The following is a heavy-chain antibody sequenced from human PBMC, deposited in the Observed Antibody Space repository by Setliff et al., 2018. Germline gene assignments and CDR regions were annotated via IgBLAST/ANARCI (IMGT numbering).Heavy chain of an antibody. J-gene: IGHJ4*02. CDR1: GYTFTDYA. CDR2: INARNGNT. V-gene: IGHV1-3*01. CDR3: ARDLQYYYDSSPHHGDY. Sequence: ASVKVSCKASGYTFTDYAIHWLRQAPGQRLEWMGWINARNGNTQYSEKFKGRVTITRATSASTAYMELSSLRSEDTAVYYCARDLQYYYDSSPHHGDYWGQGTLVTVSS. D-gene: IGHD3-22*01.